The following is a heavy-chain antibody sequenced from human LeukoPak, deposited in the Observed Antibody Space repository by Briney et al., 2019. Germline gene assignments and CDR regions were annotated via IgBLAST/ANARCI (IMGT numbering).Heavy chain of an antibody. CDR1: GGTFISYA. CDR2: IIPIFGTA. Sequence: GSSVKVSCKASGGTFISYAISWVRQAPGQGLEWMGGIIPIFGTANYAQKFQGRVTITADESTSTAYMELSSLRSEDTAVYYCARGDSGGRYYYYYGMDVWGQGTTVTVSS. J-gene: IGHJ6*02. CDR3: ARGDSGGRYYYYYGMDV. D-gene: IGHD2-15*01. V-gene: IGHV1-69*01.